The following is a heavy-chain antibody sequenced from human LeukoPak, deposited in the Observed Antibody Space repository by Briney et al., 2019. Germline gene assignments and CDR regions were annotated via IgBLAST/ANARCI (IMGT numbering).Heavy chain of an antibody. D-gene: IGHD1-26*01. CDR3: VRGAPFDY. CDR1: GGSVSSGSYY. J-gene: IGHJ4*02. CDR2: INSDGTST. Sequence: ETLSLTCTVSGGSVSSGSYYWSWIRQPPGKGLEWVSRINSDGTSTSYADSVKGRFTISRDNAKNMLYLEMNSLRVDDTSVYYCVRGAPFDYWGQGTLVTVSS. V-gene: IGHV3-74*01.